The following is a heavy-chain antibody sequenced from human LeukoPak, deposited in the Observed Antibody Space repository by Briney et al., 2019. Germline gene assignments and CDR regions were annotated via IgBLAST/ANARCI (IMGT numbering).Heavy chain of an antibody. Sequence: ASVRVSCKASGYTFTSYAMNWVRQAPGQGLEWMGWINTNTGNPTYAQGFTGRFVFSLDTSVSTAYLQISSLKAEDTAVYYCAREGGLYSSSSSWGLFDYWGQGTLVTVSS. D-gene: IGHD6-6*01. CDR3: AREGGLYSSSSSWGLFDY. J-gene: IGHJ4*02. V-gene: IGHV7-4-1*02. CDR2: INTNTGNP. CDR1: GYTFTSYA.